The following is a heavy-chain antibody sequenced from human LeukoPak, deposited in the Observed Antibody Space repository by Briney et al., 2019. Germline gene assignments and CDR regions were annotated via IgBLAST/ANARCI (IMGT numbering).Heavy chain of an antibody. CDR1: GYTFTGYY. CDR3: ARGVVVVVAATSFDY. Sequence: ASVKVSCKASGYTFTGYYMHWVRQAPGQGLEWMGRINPNSGGTNYAQKFQGRVTMTRDTSISTAYMELRRLRSDDTAVYYCARGVVVVVAATSFDYWGQGTLVTVSS. V-gene: IGHV1-2*06. D-gene: IGHD2-15*01. J-gene: IGHJ4*02. CDR2: INPNSGGT.